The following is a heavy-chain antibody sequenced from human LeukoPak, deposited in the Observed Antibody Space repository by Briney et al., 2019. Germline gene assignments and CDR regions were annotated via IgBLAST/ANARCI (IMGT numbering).Heavy chain of an antibody. CDR3: ARVAPDDSAFDY. D-gene: IGHD2-21*02. Sequence: SETLSLTCTVSGGSISSGGYYWSWIRQHPGKGLEWIGYIYYSGSIYYDPSLKSRVTISVDTSKKQFSLMLSSVTAADTAVYYCARVAPDDSAFDYWGQGALVTVSS. V-gene: IGHV4-31*03. CDR1: GGSISSGGYY. CDR2: IYYSGSI. J-gene: IGHJ4*02.